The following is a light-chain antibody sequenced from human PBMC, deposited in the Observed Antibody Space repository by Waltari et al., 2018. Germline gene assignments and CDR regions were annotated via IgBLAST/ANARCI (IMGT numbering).Light chain of an antibody. Sequence: EIVLTQSPGTLSLSTGERATISCRASQSVNNNYLAWYQQKPGQAPRLLIYGASTRATGIPDRFRGSGSGTDFTLTISRLEPEDFAAYYCQQYATSPEAFGGGTKVDIK. V-gene: IGKV3-20*01. CDR2: GAS. CDR3: QQYATSPEA. J-gene: IGKJ4*01. CDR1: QSVNNNY.